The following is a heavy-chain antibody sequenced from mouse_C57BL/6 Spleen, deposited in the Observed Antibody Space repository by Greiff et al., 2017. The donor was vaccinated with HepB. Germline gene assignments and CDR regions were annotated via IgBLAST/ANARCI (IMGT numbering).Heavy chain of an antibody. CDR2: IDPNCGGT. CDR1: GYTFTSYW. J-gene: IGHJ2*01. V-gene: IGHV1-72*01. Sequence: QVQLQQPGAELVKPGASVKLSCKASGYTFTSYWMHWVKQRPGRGLEWIGRIDPNCGGTKYNEKFKSKATLTVDNPSSTAYMQLSSLNSEDSAVYYCARDPYYYGSSHFDYWGQGTTLTVSS. CDR3: ARDPYYYGSSHFDY. D-gene: IGHD1-1*01.